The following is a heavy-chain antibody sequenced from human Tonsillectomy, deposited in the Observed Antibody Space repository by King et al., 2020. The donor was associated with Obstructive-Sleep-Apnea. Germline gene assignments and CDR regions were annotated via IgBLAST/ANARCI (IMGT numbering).Heavy chain of an antibody. CDR2: IDPSDSYT. CDR1: GYSFTNSW. V-gene: IGHV5-10-1*01. Sequence: QLVQSGAEVKKPGESLRISCKGSGYSFTNSWISWVRQMSGTGLEWMGRIDPSDSYTNYSPSFRGHVTISTDKSISTAYLQWSSLQASDTAMYYCASSVGGATSAVFDSWGLGTLVTVSS. D-gene: IGHD1-26*01. J-gene: IGHJ4*02. CDR3: ASSVGGATSAVFDS.